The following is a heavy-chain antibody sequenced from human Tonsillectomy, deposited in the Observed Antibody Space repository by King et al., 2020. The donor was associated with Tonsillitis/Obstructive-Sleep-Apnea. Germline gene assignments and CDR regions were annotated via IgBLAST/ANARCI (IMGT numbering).Heavy chain of an antibody. J-gene: IGHJ4*02. D-gene: IGHD3-3*01. Sequence: VQLVESGGGVVQPGRSLRLSCAASGFTFSSYGMHWVRQAPGKGLEWVAVIWYDGSNKYYADSVKGRFTISRDNSKNTLYLQMNSLRAEDTAVYYCARGGDIRFLEWLPQYYVDYWGQGTLVTVSS. CDR1: GFTFSSYG. CDR2: IWYDGSNK. CDR3: ARGGDIRFLEWLPQYYVDY. V-gene: IGHV3-33*01.